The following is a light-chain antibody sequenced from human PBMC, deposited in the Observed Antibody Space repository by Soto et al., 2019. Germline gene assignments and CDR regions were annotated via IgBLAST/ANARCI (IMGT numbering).Light chain of an antibody. V-gene: IGKV4-1*01. CDR1: QSILYSSNNKSY. CDR3: QQYYTPPLT. J-gene: IGKJ4*01. CDR2: LTS. Sequence: DIVMTQSPDSLAVSLGERATLNCKSSQSILYSSNNKSYLAWYQQKPGQPPKLLIYLTSTRESGVPVRFTGSGSGTDFTLTISSLQAEDVAVYYCQQYYTPPLTFGGGTKVEIK.